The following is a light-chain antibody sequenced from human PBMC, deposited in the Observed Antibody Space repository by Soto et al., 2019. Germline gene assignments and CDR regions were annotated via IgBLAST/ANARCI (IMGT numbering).Light chain of an antibody. Sequence: QSALTQPASVSGSPGQSITISCTGTSSDVGGYDYVSWYQQYPGKAPKLMIYDVTNRPSGISNRFSGSRSGNTASLTISGLQAADEADYYCTSYTSSSTLVFGPGTKVTVL. V-gene: IGLV2-14*01. CDR2: DVT. J-gene: IGLJ1*01. CDR1: SSDVGGYDY. CDR3: TSYTSSSTLV.